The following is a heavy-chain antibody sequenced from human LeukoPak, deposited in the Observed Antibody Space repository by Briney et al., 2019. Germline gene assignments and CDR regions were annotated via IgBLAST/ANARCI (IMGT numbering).Heavy chain of an antibody. V-gene: IGHV3-9*01. CDR1: GFTFDDYA. D-gene: IGHD3-22*01. J-gene: IGHJ4*02. CDR2: ISWNSGSI. CDR3: AKVGYDSSGYPYFDY. Sequence: SLGLSCAASGFTFDDYAMHWVRQAPGKGLEWVSGISWNSGSIGYADSVKGRFTISRDNAKNSLYLQMNSLRAEDTALYYCAKVGYDSSGYPYFDYWGQGTLVTVSS.